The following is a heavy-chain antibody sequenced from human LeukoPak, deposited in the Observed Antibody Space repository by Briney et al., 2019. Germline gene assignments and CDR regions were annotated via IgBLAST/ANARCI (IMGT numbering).Heavy chain of an antibody. Sequence: SETLSLTCTVSGGSISSGGYYWSWIRRHPGKGLEWIGYIYYSGSTYYNPSLKSRVTISVDTSKNQFSLKLSSVTAADTAVYYCAGHDYGGNSSELEGDYWGQGTLVTVSS. CDR3: AGHDYGGNSSELEGDY. CDR1: GGSISSGGYY. D-gene: IGHD4-23*01. V-gene: IGHV4-31*03. J-gene: IGHJ4*02. CDR2: IYYSGST.